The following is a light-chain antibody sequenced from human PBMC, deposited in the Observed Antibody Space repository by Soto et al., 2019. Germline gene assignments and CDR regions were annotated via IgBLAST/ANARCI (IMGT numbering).Light chain of an antibody. CDR1: QSSSRR. Sequence: DIQMTQSPSTLSASVGDIVTITCRASQSSSRRLAWYQQKPGKAPKVLIYDASSLETGVPSRFRGSGSGTEFDLTISSLQLDDFAIYYCQQYNAYSSFGQGTKLQLK. CDR3: QQYNAYSS. V-gene: IGKV1-5*01. CDR2: DAS. J-gene: IGKJ2*01.